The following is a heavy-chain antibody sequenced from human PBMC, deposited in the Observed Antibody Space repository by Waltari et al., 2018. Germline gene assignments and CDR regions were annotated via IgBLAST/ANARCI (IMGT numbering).Heavy chain of an antibody. J-gene: IGHJ6*04. CDR2: ISYTGTT. V-gene: IGHV4-59*01. D-gene: IGHD3-10*01. Sequence: VKLRQSGPALVKSSETLSLTCSVSGGSIDSYDWTWIRQSPGKGLEWIGYISYTGTTNSNPSLESRVAISVDTSKNQLSLKLTSVTAADTAVYFCARRILHAAGSRGITDNYSMDVWGKGATVSVSS. CDR3: ARRILHAAGSRGITDNYSMDV. CDR1: GGSIDSYD.